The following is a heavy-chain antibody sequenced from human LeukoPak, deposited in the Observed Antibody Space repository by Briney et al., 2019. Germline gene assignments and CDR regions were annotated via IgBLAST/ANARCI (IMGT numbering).Heavy chain of an antibody. J-gene: IGHJ6*02. CDR2: INTNTGNP. D-gene: IGHD3-10*01. CDR1: GYTFTSYA. Sequence: ASVKVSCKASGYTFTSYAMNWVRQAPGQGLEWMGWINTNTGNPTYAQGFTGRFVFSLDTSVSTAYLQISSLKAEDTAVYYCARSHITLRYGSGSYYNDFYGMDVWGQGTTVTVSS. CDR3: ARSHITLRYGSGSYYNDFYGMDV. V-gene: IGHV7-4-1*02.